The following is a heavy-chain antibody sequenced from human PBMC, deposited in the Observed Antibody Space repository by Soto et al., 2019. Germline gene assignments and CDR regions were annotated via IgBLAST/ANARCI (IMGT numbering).Heavy chain of an antibody. Sequence: QEQLVESGGGVVQPGRSLRLSCAASGFNFSSYAMHWVRQAPGKGLEWVAVISYDGGEKYYADSMKGRFTISRDNYQNTLYVEMTSLSAEDTAVYYCAREGQPAAGTTPHNWGQGTLVTVSS. V-gene: IGHV3-30*04. D-gene: IGHD6-13*01. CDR1: GFNFSSYA. J-gene: IGHJ4*02. CDR2: ISYDGGEK. CDR3: AREGQPAAGTTPHN.